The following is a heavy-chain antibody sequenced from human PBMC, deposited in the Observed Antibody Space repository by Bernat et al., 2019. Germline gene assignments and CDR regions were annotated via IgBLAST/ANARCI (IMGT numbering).Heavy chain of an antibody. CDR1: GFTFSSYG. D-gene: IGHD4-17*01. Sequence: QVHLVESGGGVVQPGRSLRLSCAASGFTFSSYGMHWVRQAPGKGLEWVALIWYDGSNKYYADSVKGRFTISRDNSKSTLSLQMNSLRAEDTAVYYCARDPDYGDYTYYFDYWGQGTLVTVSS. CDR3: ARDPDYGDYTYYFDY. V-gene: IGHV3-33*01. CDR2: IWYDGSNK. J-gene: IGHJ4*02.